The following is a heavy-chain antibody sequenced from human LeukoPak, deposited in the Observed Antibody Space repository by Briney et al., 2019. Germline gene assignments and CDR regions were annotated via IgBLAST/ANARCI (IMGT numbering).Heavy chain of an antibody. Sequence: PGGSLRLSCAASGFTFSSYARHWVRQAPGKGLEWVAVISYDGSNKYYADSVRGRFTISRDNAKNTLYLQMNSLRAGDTAVYYCARGRRDGYNHYFDYWGQGTLVTVSS. V-gene: IGHV3-30-3*01. D-gene: IGHD5-24*01. J-gene: IGHJ4*02. CDR1: GFTFSSYA. CDR2: ISYDGSNK. CDR3: ARGRRDGYNHYFDY.